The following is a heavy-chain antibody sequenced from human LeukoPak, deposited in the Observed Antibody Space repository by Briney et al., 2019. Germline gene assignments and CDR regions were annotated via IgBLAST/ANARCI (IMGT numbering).Heavy chain of an antibody. CDR3: ARVGGRYSPLGY. Sequence: GGSLRLSCAASGFTFSSYWMSWVRQAPGKGLEWVANIKQDGSEKYYVDSVKGRFTISRDDAKNSLYLQMISLRAEDTAVYYCARVGGRYSPLGYWGQGTLVTVSS. V-gene: IGHV3-7*01. CDR1: GFTFSSYW. J-gene: IGHJ4*02. CDR2: IKQDGSEK. D-gene: IGHD3-16*02.